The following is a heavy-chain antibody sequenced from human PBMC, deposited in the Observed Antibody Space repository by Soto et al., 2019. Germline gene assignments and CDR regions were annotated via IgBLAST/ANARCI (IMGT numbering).Heavy chain of an antibody. J-gene: IGHJ3*02. D-gene: IGHD2-15*01. CDR1: GYTFTSYG. CDR3: ARLTRYCSGGSCYLGKAFDI. V-gene: IGHV1-18*01. Sequence: ASVKVSCKASGYTFTSYGISWVRQAPGQGLEWMGWISAYNGNTNYAQKLQGRVTMTTDTSTGTAYMELRSLRSDDTAVYYCARLTRYCSGGSCYLGKAFDIWGQGTMVTVSS. CDR2: ISAYNGNT.